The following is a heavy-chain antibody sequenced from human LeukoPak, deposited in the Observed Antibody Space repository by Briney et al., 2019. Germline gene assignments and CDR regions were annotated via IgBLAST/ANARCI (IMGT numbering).Heavy chain of an antibody. CDR3: ARVNTNWPLDY. Sequence: PGGSLRLSCAASGCTFTNSWMSWVRQAPGKGLEWVANIKPDGSQKYYVDSVKGRFTISRDNAKNSLYLQMNSLRAEDTAVYYCARVNTNWPLDYWGQGTLVTVSS. V-gene: IGHV3-7*05. CDR1: GCTFTNSW. CDR2: IKPDGSQK. D-gene: IGHD1-1*01. J-gene: IGHJ4*02.